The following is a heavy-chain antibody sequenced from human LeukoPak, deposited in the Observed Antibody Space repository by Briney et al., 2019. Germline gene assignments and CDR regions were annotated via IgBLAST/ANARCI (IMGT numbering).Heavy chain of an antibody. J-gene: IGHJ4*02. D-gene: IGHD3-16*01. Sequence: SETLSLTCTVSGGSNSDYYRGWIRQPPGKGLEWIGYFYNSGSSTYNPSLKSRVTISVDTSKEQFSLKVNSVTSADTAVYYCTRGAGWLIDYWGQGILVTVYS. V-gene: IGHV4-59*01. CDR3: TRGAGWLIDY. CDR2: FYNSGSS. CDR1: GGSNSDYY.